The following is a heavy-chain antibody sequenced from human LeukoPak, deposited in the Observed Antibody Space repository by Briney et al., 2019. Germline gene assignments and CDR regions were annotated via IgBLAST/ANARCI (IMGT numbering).Heavy chain of an antibody. CDR1: GYTFTNNW. D-gene: IGHD3-10*01. V-gene: IGHV1-46*01. CDR3: ARVGLLLWFGDLGDYYFDY. J-gene: IGHJ4*02. CDR2: ISPTGGST. Sequence: ASVKVSCKAFGYTFTNNWMHWVRQAPGQGPEWMGLISPTGGSTAYAQKFQGRVTLTRDMSTSTDYLELSSLRSEDTAVYYCARVGLLLWFGDLGDYYFDYWGQGTLVTVSS.